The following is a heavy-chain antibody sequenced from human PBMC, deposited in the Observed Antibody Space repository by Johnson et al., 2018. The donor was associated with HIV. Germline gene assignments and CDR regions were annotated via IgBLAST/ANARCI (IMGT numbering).Heavy chain of an antibody. D-gene: IGHD7-27*01. CDR1: AFTFSRHA. J-gene: IGHJ3*02. V-gene: IGHV3-30*04. CDR3: ARVSWGDAFDI. Sequence: QVQLVESGGGVVQPERSLRLSCSASAFTFSRHAMHWVRQAPGKGPEWVACISYDGSNKYYADSVKGRFTISRDNSKNTLFLQINSLRTEDTAVYYCARVSWGDAFDIWGQGTMVTVSS. CDR2: ISYDGSNK.